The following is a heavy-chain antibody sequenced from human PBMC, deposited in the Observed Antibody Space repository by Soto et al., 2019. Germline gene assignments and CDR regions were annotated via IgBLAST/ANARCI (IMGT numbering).Heavy chain of an antibody. CDR1: GYTFSSYT. Sequence: SVKVSCKASGYTFSSYTISWVRQAPGQGLEWMGRIIPILGIANYAQKFQGRVTITADESTSTAYMELSSLRSEDTAVYYCARAYGIVGATYYFDYWGQGTLVTVSS. V-gene: IGHV1-69*02. CDR3: ARAYGIVGATYYFDY. D-gene: IGHD1-26*01. CDR2: IIPILGIA. J-gene: IGHJ4*02.